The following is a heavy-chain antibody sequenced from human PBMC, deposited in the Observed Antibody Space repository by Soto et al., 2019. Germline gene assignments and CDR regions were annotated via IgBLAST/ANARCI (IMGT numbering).Heavy chain of an antibody. CDR2: ISGSGRTT. V-gene: IGHV3-23*01. J-gene: IGHJ4*02. D-gene: IGHD3-22*01. CDR1: GFTFNSYA. CDR3: AKDRWHYDSSGYYNY. Sequence: PGGSLRLSCAVSGFTFNSYAMNWVRQAPGKGLEWVSSISGSGRTTYYADAVKGRFTISRDNSKNTLFLQMNSLRAEDTAVYYCAKDRWHYDSSGYYNYWGQGTLVTVSS.